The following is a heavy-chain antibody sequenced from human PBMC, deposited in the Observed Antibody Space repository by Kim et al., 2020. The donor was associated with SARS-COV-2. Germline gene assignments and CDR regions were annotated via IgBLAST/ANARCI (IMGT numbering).Heavy chain of an antibody. CDR3: ARARFRGYLGSTYYYYYYGMDV. J-gene: IGHJ6*02. CDR1: GFTFSSYG. V-gene: IGHV3-33*01. CDR2: IWYDGSNK. Sequence: GGSLRLSCAASGFTFSSYGMHWVRQAPGKGLEWVAVIWYDGSNKYYADSVKGRFTISRDNSKNTLYLQMNSLRAEDTAVYYCARARFRGYLGSTYYYYYYGMDVWGQGTTVTVSS. D-gene: IGHD3-22*01.